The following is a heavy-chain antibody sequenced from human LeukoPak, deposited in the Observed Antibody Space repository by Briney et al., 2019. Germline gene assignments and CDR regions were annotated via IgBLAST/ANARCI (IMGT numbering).Heavy chain of an antibody. CDR2: IIPIFGTE. Sequence: GASVKVSCKASGGTFSSYAISWVRQAPGQGLEWMGGIIPIFGTENYAQKFQGRVTITADESTSTAYMELSSLRSEDTAVYYCARGSAIHGTVSQDYWGQGTLVTVSS. CDR1: GGTFSSYA. D-gene: IGHD2-2*02. J-gene: IGHJ4*02. CDR3: ARGSAIHGTVSQDY. V-gene: IGHV1-69*13.